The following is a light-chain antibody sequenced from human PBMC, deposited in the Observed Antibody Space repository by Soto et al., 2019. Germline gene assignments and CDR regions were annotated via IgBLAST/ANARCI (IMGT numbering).Light chain of an antibody. J-gene: IGLJ2*01. Sequence: QSVLTQPPSASGSPGQSVTISCTGTSSDVGSYNYVSWYQQHPGKAPKFIIYEVTKRPSGVPDRFSGSKSGNTASLTVSGLQAEDEADYYCSSYAGNNNVVFGGGTKLTVL. CDR3: SSYAGNNNVV. CDR1: SSDVGSYNY. CDR2: EVT. V-gene: IGLV2-8*01.